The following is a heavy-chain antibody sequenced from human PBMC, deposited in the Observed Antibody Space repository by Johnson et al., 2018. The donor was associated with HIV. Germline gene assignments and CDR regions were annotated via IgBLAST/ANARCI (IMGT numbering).Heavy chain of an antibody. CDR2: IRYDGSNK. J-gene: IGHJ3*02. D-gene: IGHD6-19*01. CDR1: GFTFSSYG. CDR3: AKDERAGQWLVLAFDI. Sequence: QMLLVESGGGVVQPGGSLRLSCAASGFTFSSYGMHWVRQAPGKGLEWVAFIRYDGSNKYYADSVKGRFTISRDNSKNTLYLQMNRLRAEDTAVYYCAKDERAGQWLVLAFDIWGQGTMVTVSS. V-gene: IGHV3-30*02.